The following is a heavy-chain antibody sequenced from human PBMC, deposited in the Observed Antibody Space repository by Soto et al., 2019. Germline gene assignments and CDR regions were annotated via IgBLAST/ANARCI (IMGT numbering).Heavy chain of an antibody. V-gene: IGHV4-34*01. D-gene: IGHD3-10*01. CDR2: INHSGST. Sequence: SETLSLTCAVYGGSLSDYYWSWIRQSPGKGLECIGEINHSGSTNYNPSLKSRVTISVDTSKKQFSLNLTSVAAADTAVYYCASGLRASFGVRSAYYYYAMDVCGHGTTDT. CDR3: ASGLRASFGVRSAYYYYAMDV. J-gene: IGHJ6*02. CDR1: GGSLSDYY.